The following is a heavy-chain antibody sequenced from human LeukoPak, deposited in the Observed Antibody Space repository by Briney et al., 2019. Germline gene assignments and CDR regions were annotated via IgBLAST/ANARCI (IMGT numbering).Heavy chain of an antibody. D-gene: IGHD5-18*01. V-gene: IGHV1-2*02. CDR2: INPNSGGT. CDR1: GYTFTGYY. J-gene: IGHJ3*02. Sequence: ASVKVSCKASGYTFTGYYMHWVRQAPGQGLEWMGWINPNSGGTNYAQKFQGRVTMTRDTSISTAYMELSRLRSDDTAVYYCARDQGYSYGYDAFDIWGQGTMATVSS. CDR3: ARDQGYSYGYDAFDI.